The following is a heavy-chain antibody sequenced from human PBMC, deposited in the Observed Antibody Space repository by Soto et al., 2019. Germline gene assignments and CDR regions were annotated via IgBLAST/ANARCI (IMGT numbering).Heavy chain of an antibody. CDR2: IYYSGST. CDR1: GGSISSYY. CDR3: ARVGGPDVLRFLEWSQGWFDP. J-gene: IGHJ5*02. D-gene: IGHD3-3*01. Sequence: SETLSLTCTVSGGSISSYYWSWIRQPPGKGLEWIGYIYYSGSTNYNPSLKSRVTISVDTSKNQFSLKLSSVTAADTAVYYCARVGGPDVLRFLEWSQGWFDPWGQGTLVTISS. V-gene: IGHV4-59*01.